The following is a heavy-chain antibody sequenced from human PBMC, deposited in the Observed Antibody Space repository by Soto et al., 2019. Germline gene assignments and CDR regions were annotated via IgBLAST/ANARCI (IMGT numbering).Heavy chain of an antibody. CDR3: ARENYCGGDCYPNFDY. Sequence: EVQLVESGGGLVQPGGSLRLSCAASGFTFSSYSMNWVRQAPGKGLEWVSYISSSSSTIYYADSVKGRFTISRDNAKNSLYLQMNSLRDEDTAVYYCARENYCGGDCYPNFDYWGQGTLVTVSS. CDR1: GFTFSSYS. D-gene: IGHD2-21*02. V-gene: IGHV3-48*02. J-gene: IGHJ4*02. CDR2: ISSSSSTI.